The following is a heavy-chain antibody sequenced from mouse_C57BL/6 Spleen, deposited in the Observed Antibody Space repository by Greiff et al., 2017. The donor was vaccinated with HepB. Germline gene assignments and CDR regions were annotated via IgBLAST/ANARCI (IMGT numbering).Heavy chain of an antibody. Sequence: QVQLQQSGAELVKPGASVKISCKASGYAFSSYWMNWVKQRPGKGLEWIGQIYPGDGDTNYNGKFKGKATLTADKSSSTAYMQLSSLTSADSAVYCCAREDYGGAWFAYWGQGTLVTVSA. V-gene: IGHV1-80*01. CDR3: AREDYGGAWFAY. J-gene: IGHJ3*01. CDR2: IYPGDGDT. D-gene: IGHD2-4*01. CDR1: GYAFSSYW.